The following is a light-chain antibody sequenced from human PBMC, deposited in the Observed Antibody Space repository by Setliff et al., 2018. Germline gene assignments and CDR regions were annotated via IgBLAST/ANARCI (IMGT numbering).Light chain of an antibody. V-gene: IGLV2-14*03. Sequence: QSALTQPASVSGSPRQSITIPCTGTSSDVGGYNSVSWYQHHPGKAPKLMIYDVSYRPSGVSNRFSGSKSGNTASLTISGLQTEDEAHYYCSSFTTSSTLVVGGGTK. J-gene: IGLJ3*02. CDR3: SSFTTSSTLV. CDR1: SSDVGGYNS. CDR2: DVS.